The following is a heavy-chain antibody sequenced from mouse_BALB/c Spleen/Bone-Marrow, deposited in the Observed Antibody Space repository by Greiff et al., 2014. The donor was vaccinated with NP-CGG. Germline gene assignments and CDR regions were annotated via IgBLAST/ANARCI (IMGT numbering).Heavy chain of an antibody. CDR1: GYSITSDYA. CDR3: ARRGYYGNSYAMDY. D-gene: IGHD2-1*01. V-gene: IGHV3-2*02. CDR2: ISYSGST. Sequence: EVQLQQSGPGLVKPSQSLSLTCTVTGYSITSDYARNWIRQFPGNKLEWMGYISYSGSTSYNPSLKSRISITRDTSKNQFFLQLSSVTTEDTATYYCARRGYYGNSYAMDYWGRGTSVTVSS. J-gene: IGHJ4*01.